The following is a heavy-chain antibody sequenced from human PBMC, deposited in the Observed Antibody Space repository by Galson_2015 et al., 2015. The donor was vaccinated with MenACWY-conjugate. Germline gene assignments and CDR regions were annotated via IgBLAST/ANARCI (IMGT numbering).Heavy chain of an antibody. J-gene: IGHJ6*02. CDR3: ARDKGDGSGSYRSVYYYYGMDV. V-gene: IGHV1-18*01. D-gene: IGHD3-10*01. CDR2: ISAYNGNT. Sequence: SVKVSCKASGYTFTSYGISWVRQAPGQGLEWMGWISAYNGNTNYAQKLQGRVTMTTDTSTSTAYMELRSLRSDDTAVYYCARDKGDGSGSYRSVYYYYGMDVWGQGTTVTVSS. CDR1: GYTFTSYG.